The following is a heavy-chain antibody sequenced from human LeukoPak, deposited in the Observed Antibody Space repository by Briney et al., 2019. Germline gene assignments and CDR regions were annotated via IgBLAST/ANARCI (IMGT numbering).Heavy chain of an antibody. V-gene: IGHV4-34*01. J-gene: IGHJ5*02. CDR3: ARDEAMGYYYDSSGYPET. CDR2: INHSGST. D-gene: IGHD3-22*01. CDR1: GGSFSGYY. Sequence: SETLSLTCAVYGGSFSGYYWSWIRQPPGKGLEWIGEINHSGSTNYNPSLKSRVTISVDTSKNQFSLKLSSVTAADTAVYYCARDEAMGYYYDSSGYPETWGQGTLVTVSS.